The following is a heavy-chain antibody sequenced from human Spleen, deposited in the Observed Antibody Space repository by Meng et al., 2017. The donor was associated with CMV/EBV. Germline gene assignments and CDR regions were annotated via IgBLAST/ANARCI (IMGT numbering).Heavy chain of an antibody. D-gene: IGHD1-26*01. Sequence: GESLKISCAASGFIFNNYAMSWVRQAPGKGLEWVSVIYSGSNSRYYADSVKGRFTITRDKSKETLYLQMNSLRAEDTAVYYCARDQEWELLVGYFDYWGQGTLVTVSS. V-gene: IGHV3-23*03. CDR1: GFIFNNYA. J-gene: IGHJ4*02. CDR2: IYSGSNSR. CDR3: ARDQEWELLVGYFDY.